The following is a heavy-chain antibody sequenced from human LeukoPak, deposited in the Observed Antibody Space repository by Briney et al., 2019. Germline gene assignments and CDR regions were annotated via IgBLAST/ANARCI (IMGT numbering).Heavy chain of an antibody. CDR3: ARGLELRYYFDY. V-gene: IGHV1-69*13. Sequence: SVKVSCKASGGTFSSYAISWVRQAPGQGLEWMGGIIPIFGTANYAQKFQGGVTITADESTSTAYMELSGLRSEDTAVYYCARGLELRYYFDYWGQGTLVTVSS. J-gene: IGHJ4*02. CDR2: IIPIFGTA. D-gene: IGHD1-7*01. CDR1: GGTFSSYA.